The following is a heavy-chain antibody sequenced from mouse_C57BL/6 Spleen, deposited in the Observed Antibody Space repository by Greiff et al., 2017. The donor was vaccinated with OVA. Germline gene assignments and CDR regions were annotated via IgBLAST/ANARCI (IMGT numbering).Heavy chain of an antibody. CDR3: ARYGGYGSSRFDY. CDR1: GFTFTDYY. CDR2: ISNKANGYTT. D-gene: IGHD1-1*01. J-gene: IGHJ2*01. V-gene: IGHV7-3*01. Sequence: EVQLVESGGGLVQPGGSLSLSCAASGFTFTDYYMSWVRQPPGKALEWLGFISNKANGYTTEYSVSVKGRFTISRDNSQSILYLQMKALRAKVSATDDCARYGGYGSSRFDYWGQGATLTVSS.